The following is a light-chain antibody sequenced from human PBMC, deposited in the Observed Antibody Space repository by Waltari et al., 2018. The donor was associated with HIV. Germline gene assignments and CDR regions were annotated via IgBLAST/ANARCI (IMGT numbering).Light chain of an antibody. Sequence: QSALTQPASVSGSPGQSITISCTGASSDLGDYNYVSWYQQHPGEAPKLLIDDVSKRPSGVSSRFSGSKSGNTASLTVSGLQAEDEADYYCSSYTGSTTLGVLGTGTRVTVL. CDR2: DVS. J-gene: IGLJ1*01. CDR3: SSYTGSTTLGV. CDR1: SSDLGDYNY. V-gene: IGLV2-14*03.